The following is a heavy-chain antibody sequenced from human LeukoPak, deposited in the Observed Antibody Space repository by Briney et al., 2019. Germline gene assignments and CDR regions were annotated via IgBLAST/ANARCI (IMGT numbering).Heavy chain of an antibody. J-gene: IGHJ3*02. D-gene: IGHD6-19*01. CDR2: INHSGST. CDR1: GGSFSGYY. CDR3: ARPNIAVAGTASAFDI. V-gene: IGHV4-34*01. Sequence: PSETLSLTCAVYGGSFSGYYWSWIRQPPGKGLEWIGEINHSGSTNYNPSHKSRVTISVDTSKNQFSLKLSSVTAADTAVYYCARPNIAVAGTASAFDIWGQGTMVTVSS.